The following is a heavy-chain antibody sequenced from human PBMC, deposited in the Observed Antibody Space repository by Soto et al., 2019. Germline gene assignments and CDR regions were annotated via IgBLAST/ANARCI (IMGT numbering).Heavy chain of an antibody. CDR3: ARTAGGRVRGALDI. J-gene: IGHJ3*02. V-gene: IGHV3-30-3*01. Sequence: QVHLEESGGGVVQPGTPLRLSCVASGFTFSSYGMHWVRQAPGKGLEWVAVIPNTENKKYYADSVKGRFTISRDNSQNTLFLQMDSLMSEDTAMYYCARTAGGRVRGALDIWGQGTMVNVS. CDR1: GFTFSSYG. CDR2: IPNTENKK. D-gene: IGHD6-13*01.